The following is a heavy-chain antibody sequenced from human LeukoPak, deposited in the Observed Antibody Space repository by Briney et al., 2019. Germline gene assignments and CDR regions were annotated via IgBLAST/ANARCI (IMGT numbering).Heavy chain of an antibody. CDR1: GFTFSSYG. V-gene: IGHV3-30*03. J-gene: IGHJ5*02. Sequence: GGSLRPSCAASGFTFSSYGMHWVRQAPGKGLEWVAVMSYDGSKKYYADSVKGRFTISRDNSKSTLYLQMNSLRAEDTAVYYCARAFYSTTWYWGGFDPWGQGTLVTVSS. CDR2: MSYDGSKK. D-gene: IGHD6-13*01. CDR3: ARAFYSTTWYWGGFDP.